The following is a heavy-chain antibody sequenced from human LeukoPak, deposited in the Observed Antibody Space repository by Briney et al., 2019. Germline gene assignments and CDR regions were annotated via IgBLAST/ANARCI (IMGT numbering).Heavy chain of an antibody. Sequence: PSETLSLTCTVSGGSISSGSYYWSWIRQPAGKGLEWIGRIYTSGSTNYNPSLKSRVTISVDTSKNQFSLKLSSVTAADTAVYYCARDRDGYKLGAFDIWGQGTMVTVSS. D-gene: IGHD5-24*01. V-gene: IGHV4-61*02. CDR1: GGSISSGSYY. J-gene: IGHJ3*02. CDR3: ARDRDGYKLGAFDI. CDR2: IYTSGST.